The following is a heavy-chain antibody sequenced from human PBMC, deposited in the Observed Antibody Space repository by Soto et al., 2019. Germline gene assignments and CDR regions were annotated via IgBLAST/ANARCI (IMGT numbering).Heavy chain of an antibody. CDR1: GFRFSIYS. J-gene: IGHJ4*02. CDR2: ITSDTKTI. V-gene: IGHV3-48*02. D-gene: IGHD6-19*01. Sequence: EVQLVESGGNLVQPGGSLRLSCAASGFRFSIYSMNWVRQAPGKGLEWSAYITSDTKTIMYADSVKGRFTISRDNDKNLVNLHMNSLRDEDTAVYYCARSVEGHFDYWGQGTVVTVSA. CDR3: ARSVEGHFDY.